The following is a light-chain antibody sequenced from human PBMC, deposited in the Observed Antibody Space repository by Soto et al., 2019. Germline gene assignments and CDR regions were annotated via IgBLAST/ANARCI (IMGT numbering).Light chain of an antibody. V-gene: IGKV4-1*01. CDR1: QSVLYSSNNKNY. CDR3: QQYYSTPRT. Sequence: DIVLPQSPDSLAVSLCERSTIHCKSSQSVLYSSNNKNYLAWYQQKPGQPPKLLIYWASTRESGVPDRFSGSGSGTDFTLTISSLQAEDVAVYYCQQYYSTPRTFGQGTKVDIK. CDR2: WAS. J-gene: IGKJ1*01.